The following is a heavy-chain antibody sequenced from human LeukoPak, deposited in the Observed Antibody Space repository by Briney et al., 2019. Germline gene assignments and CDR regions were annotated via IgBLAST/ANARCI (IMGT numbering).Heavy chain of an antibody. CDR1: GFTFSSYA. D-gene: IGHD2-15*01. CDR2: ISYDGSNK. J-gene: IGHJ6*03. V-gene: IGHV3-30*04. CDR3: ARAGVVVVAATLFPDMDV. Sequence: PGGSLRLSCAASGFTFSSYAMHWVRQAPGKGLEWVAVISYDGSNKYYADSVKGRFTISRDNSKNTLYLQMNSLRAEDTAVYYCARAGVVVVAATLFPDMDVWGKGTTVTVSS.